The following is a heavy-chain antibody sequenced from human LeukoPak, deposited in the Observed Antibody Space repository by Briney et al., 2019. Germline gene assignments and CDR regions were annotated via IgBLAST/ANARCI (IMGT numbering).Heavy chain of an antibody. V-gene: IGHV1-8*01. CDR2: INPNSVIT. CDR3: SSSVYCSGASGYSSFDY. D-gene: IGHD2-15*01. Sequence: ASVKVSCEASRDTFSSSDITGGREAPGEGVEWVGWINPNSVITASAQKCQGGVTMTRNTSRRTAYMARSSMGWQTTAVYYWSSSVYCSGASGYSSFDYWGQGTLVTVSS. J-gene: IGHJ4*02. CDR1: RDTFSSSD.